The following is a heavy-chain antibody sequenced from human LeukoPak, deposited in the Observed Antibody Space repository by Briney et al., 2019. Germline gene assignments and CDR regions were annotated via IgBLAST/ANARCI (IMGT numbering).Heavy chain of an antibody. CDR2: IYHSGST. D-gene: IGHD6-6*01. V-gene: IGHV4-59*08. Sequence: TSETLSLTCSVSGGSINSYYWSWIRQPPGKGLEWIGYIYHSGSTNYNPSLKSRVTMSVDTSKSQFSLKLSSVTAADTAVYYCARGACSSDYRGQGTLVTVSS. J-gene: IGHJ4*02. CDR3: ARGACSSDY. CDR1: GGSINSYY.